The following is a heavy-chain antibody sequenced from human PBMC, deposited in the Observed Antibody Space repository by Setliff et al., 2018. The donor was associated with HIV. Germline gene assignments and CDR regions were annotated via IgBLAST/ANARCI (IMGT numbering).Heavy chain of an antibody. V-gene: IGHV4-39*01. Sequence: SETLSLTCTVSAGSIRSSTYYWAWIRQPPGKGLEWIGTIFYTGSTYYNPSLKSRVTISVDTSKNQFSLKLSSVTAADTAVYYCARHYQHSWVGVDYYFMGVWGKGTTVTVSS. CDR1: AGSIRSSTYY. J-gene: IGHJ6*03. D-gene: IGHD1-26*01. CDR3: ARHYQHSWVGVDYYFMGV. CDR2: IFYTGST.